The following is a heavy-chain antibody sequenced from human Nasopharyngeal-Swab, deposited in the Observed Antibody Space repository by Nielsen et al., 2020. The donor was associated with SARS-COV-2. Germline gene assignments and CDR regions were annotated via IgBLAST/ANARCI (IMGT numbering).Heavy chain of an antibody. Sequence: SQTLSPTCTVSGASITDNNYYWAWLRQPPWNGLEWFGLTTYRRPTLYNPSLKSRVPLSVDASQHQFSLNPWSVTAADTAVFYCARHSRVTTVVVVKLFDYWGRGSLVTVSS. D-gene: IGHD3-22*01. V-gene: IGHV4-39*01. CDR2: TTYRRPT. CDR1: GASITDNNYY. CDR3: ARHSRVTTVVVVKLFDY. J-gene: IGHJ4*02.